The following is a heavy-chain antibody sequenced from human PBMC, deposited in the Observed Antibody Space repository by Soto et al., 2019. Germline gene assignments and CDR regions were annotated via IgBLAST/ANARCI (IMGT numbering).Heavy chain of an antibody. J-gene: IGHJ5*02. V-gene: IGHV4-30-4*01. Sequence: SETLSLTCTVSGGSISSGDYYWSWIRQPPGKGLEWIGYIYYSGSTYYNPSLKSRVTISVDTSKNQLSLKLSSVTAADTAVYYSARVVFGELLYWFDPWGQGTLVTVYS. D-gene: IGHD3-10*02. CDR2: IYYSGST. CDR3: ARVVFGELLYWFDP. CDR1: GGSISSGDYY.